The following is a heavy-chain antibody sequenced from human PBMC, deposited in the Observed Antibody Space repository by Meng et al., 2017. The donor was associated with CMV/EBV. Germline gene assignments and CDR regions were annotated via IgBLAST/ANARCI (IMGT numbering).Heavy chain of an antibody. CDR2: ISSSSSYI. CDR3: ARDRWQSQVVPSRVHWFDP. CDR1: GFTFSSYS. D-gene: IGHD2-2*01. V-gene: IGHV3-21*01. Sequence: GESLKISCASSGFTFSSYSMNWVRQAPGKGLEWVSSISSSSSYIYYPDSVKGRFTISRDNAKNSLYLQMNSLRAEDTAVYYCARDRWQSQVVPSRVHWFDPWGQGTLVTVSS. J-gene: IGHJ5*02.